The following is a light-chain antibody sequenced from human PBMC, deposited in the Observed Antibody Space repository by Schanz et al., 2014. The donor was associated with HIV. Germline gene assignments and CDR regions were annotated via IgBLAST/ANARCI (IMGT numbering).Light chain of an antibody. CDR1: SSDVGDYNY. CDR3: QSYDSGISGVV. Sequence: QSALTQPRSVSGSPGQSVTISCTGTSSDVGDYNYVSWYQQHPGKAPKLMIFDVTERPSGVPDRLSGSKSGNTASLTISGLQAEDEAVYYCQSYDSGISGVVFGGGTKLTVL. J-gene: IGLJ2*01. V-gene: IGLV2-11*01. CDR2: DVT.